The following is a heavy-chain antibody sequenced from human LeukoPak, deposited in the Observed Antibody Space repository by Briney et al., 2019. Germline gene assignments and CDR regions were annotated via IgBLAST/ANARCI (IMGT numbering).Heavy chain of an antibody. CDR1: GGTFSSYA. J-gene: IGHJ4*02. V-gene: IGHV1-2*04. Sequence: GASVEVSCKASGGTFSSYAISWVRQAPGQGLEWMGWINPNSGGTNYAQKFQGWVTMTRDTSISTAYMELSRLRSDDTAVYYCARGGWPTFYDYWGQGTLVTVSS. CDR2: INPNSGGT. D-gene: IGHD3-16*01. CDR3: ARGGWPTFYDY.